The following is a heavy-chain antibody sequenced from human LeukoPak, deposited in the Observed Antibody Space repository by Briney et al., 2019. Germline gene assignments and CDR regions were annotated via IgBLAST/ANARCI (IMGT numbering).Heavy chain of an antibody. CDR1: GYTLSNFG. Sequence: GASVKVSCKTSGYTLSNFGINWVRQAPGQGLEWMGWISGNNDNPNYGQKFQGRFTVTTDSSTSTAYMELRNLRFDDTAVYYCARDGTSTDDYWGQGTLATVSS. CDR3: ARDGTSTDDY. J-gene: IGHJ4*02. CDR2: ISGNNDNP. V-gene: IGHV1-18*01. D-gene: IGHD2-2*01.